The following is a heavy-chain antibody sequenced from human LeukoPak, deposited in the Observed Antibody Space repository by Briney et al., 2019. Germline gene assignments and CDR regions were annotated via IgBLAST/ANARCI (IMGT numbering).Heavy chain of an antibody. CDR1: GFTFRSYS. V-gene: IGHV3-21*01. CDR3: ARVRSFYYGSGSSYGMDV. CDR2: ISRSSSYI. Sequence: GGSLRLSCAASGFTFRSYSMNWVRQAPGKGLEWVSSISRSSSYIYYADSVKGRFTISRDNAKNSLYLQMNSLIAEDTAVYYCARVRSFYYGSGSSYGMDVWGQGTTVTVSS. D-gene: IGHD3-10*01. J-gene: IGHJ6*02.